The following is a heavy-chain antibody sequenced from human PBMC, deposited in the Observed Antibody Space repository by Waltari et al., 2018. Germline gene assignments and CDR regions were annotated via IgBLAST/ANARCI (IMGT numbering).Heavy chain of an antibody. CDR2: IYYSGST. Sequence: QLQLQESGPGLVKPSETLSLTCTVSGGSISSSSYYWGWFRQPPGQGLEWIGSIYYSGSTYYNPSLKSRVTISVDTSKNQFSLKLSSVTAADTAVYYCARHQRWYSSSWYRSAEDYWGQGTLVTVSS. CDR1: GGSISSSSYY. J-gene: IGHJ4*02. D-gene: IGHD6-13*01. CDR3: ARHQRWYSSSWYRSAEDY. V-gene: IGHV4-39*01.